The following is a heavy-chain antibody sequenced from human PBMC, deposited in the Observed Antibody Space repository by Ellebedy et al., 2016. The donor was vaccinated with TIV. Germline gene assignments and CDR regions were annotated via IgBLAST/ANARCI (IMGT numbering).Heavy chain of an antibody. CDR1: GGSINSSNW. CDR2: IYHSGST. CDR3: ARCPEVGATDY. D-gene: IGHD1-26*01. V-gene: IGHV4-4*02. Sequence: SETLSLTCAVSGGSINSSNWWSWVRQPPGKGLEWIGEIYHSGSTNYNPSLKSRVTILVDKSKNQFSLKLSSVTAADTAVYYCARCPEVGATDYWGQGTLVTVSS. J-gene: IGHJ4*02.